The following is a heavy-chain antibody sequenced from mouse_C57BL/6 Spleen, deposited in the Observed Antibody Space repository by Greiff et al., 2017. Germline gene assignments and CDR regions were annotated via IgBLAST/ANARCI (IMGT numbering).Heavy chain of an antibody. D-gene: IGHD2-13*01. J-gene: IGHJ4*01. V-gene: IGHV1-82*01. Sequence: QVQLQQSGPELVKPGASVKLSCKASGYAFSSSWMHWVKQRPGQGLEWIGRISPGDGDTNYNGKFKGKATLTADKSSSTAYMQLSILPSEDSVVYLWAQKYSDYGGVDARDYWGQGGSGTVSS. CDR1: GYAFSSSW. CDR3: AQKYSDYGGVDARDY. CDR2: ISPGDGDT.